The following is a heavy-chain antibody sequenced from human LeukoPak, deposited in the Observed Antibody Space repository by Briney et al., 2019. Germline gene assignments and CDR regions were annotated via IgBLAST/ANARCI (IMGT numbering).Heavy chain of an antibody. V-gene: IGHV3-23*01. CDR2: ISNSGGST. J-gene: IGHJ4*02. CDR3: AKRGSDILTHIDY. Sequence: GGSLRLSCAASGFTFSSYAMSWVRQAPGKGLEWVSGISNSGGSTYYADSVKGRFTISRDNSKNTLYLQMNSLRAEDTAVYYCAKRGSDILTHIDYWGQGTLVTVSS. CDR1: GFTFSSYA. D-gene: IGHD3-9*01.